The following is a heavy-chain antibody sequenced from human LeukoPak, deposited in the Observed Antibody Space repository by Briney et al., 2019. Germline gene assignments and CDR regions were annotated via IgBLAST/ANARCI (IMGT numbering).Heavy chain of an antibody. CDR1: GLIFDDYA. Sequence: GRSLRLSCAASGLIFDDYAMHWVRQAPGKGLEWVSGISWNSGTIGYGDSVKGRFTVSRDNAKNSLYLQMNSLRVEDMALYYCARGNSGSYSQDWFDPWGQGTLVTVSS. CDR3: ARGNSGSYSQDWFDP. CDR2: ISWNSGTI. V-gene: IGHV3-9*03. J-gene: IGHJ5*02. D-gene: IGHD1-26*01.